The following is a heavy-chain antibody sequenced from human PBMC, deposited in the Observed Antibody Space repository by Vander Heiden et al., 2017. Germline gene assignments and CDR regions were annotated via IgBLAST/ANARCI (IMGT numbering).Heavy chain of an antibody. V-gene: IGHV3-30*01. CDR1: GFTFSSYA. Sequence: QVQLVESGGGVVQPGRSLRLSCAASGFTFSSYAMHWVRQAPGKGLEWVAVISYDGSNKCYADSVKGRFTISRDNSKNTLYLQMNSLRAEDTAVYYCARDYRARRGYSYGDHYYYYYGMDVWGQGTTVTVSS. CDR2: ISYDGSNK. J-gene: IGHJ6*02. D-gene: IGHD5-18*01. CDR3: ARDYRARRGYSYGDHYYYYYGMDV.